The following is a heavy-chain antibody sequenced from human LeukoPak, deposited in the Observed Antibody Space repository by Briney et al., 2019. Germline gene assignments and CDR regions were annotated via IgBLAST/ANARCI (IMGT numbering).Heavy chain of an antibody. CDR2: IYYSGST. CDR1: GGSISSYY. J-gene: IGHJ6*04. D-gene: IGHD3-9*01. Sequence: PSETLSLTCAVYGGSISSYYWSWIREPPGKGLEWIGYIYYSGSTNYNPSLKSRVTISVDTSKNQFSLKLSSVTDADTAVYYCARISGDILTGYYYYYGMDVWGKGPTVTVSS. CDR3: ARISGDILTGYYYYYGMDV. V-gene: IGHV4-59*12.